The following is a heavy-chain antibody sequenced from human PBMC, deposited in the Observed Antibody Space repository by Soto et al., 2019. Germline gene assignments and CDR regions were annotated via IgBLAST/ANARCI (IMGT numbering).Heavy chain of an antibody. J-gene: IGHJ6*02. Sequence: QVQLVQSGAEVKKPGSSVKVSCKASGGTFSSQAISWVRQAPGQGLEWMGGILPVFKATNYAQKFQGRVTITADDSTSTAYMDLYSLISEDTAVYYCARDVPLDYDDGTYSYYAMVVWGRGATVTVSS. CDR2: ILPVFKAT. D-gene: IGHD3-22*01. V-gene: IGHV1-69*01. CDR1: GGTFSSQA. CDR3: ARDVPLDYDDGTYSYYAMVV.